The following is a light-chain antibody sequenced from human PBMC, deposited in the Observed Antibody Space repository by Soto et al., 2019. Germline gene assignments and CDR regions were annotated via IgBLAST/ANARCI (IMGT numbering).Light chain of an antibody. J-gene: IGKJ5*01. CDR2: GAS. CDR1: QSVSSNN. Sequence: EIVLTQSPGTLSLSPVERATLSCRASQSVSSNNLAWYQQKLGRAPRLLISGASRRATGIPDRFSGSGSGTDFTLTITSLEPEDFAVYYCQQYGTSPRTFGQGTRLEIK. CDR3: QQYGTSPRT. V-gene: IGKV3-20*01.